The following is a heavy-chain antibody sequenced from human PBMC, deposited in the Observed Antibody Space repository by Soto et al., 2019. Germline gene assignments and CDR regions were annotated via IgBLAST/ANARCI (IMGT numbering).Heavy chain of an antibody. D-gene: IGHD1-1*01. CDR3: ARDPLRGSPAYFDH. Sequence: QVRLVESGGGVVQPGGSLRLSCAASGFTLRTYPMHWLRQTPGKGLEWLTVLSFDGKVKHYADSVGGRFTISRDISENTLYLQVNSLRGEDTAVYYCARDPLRGSPAYFDHWGQGTLVTVSS. CDR2: LSFDGKVK. J-gene: IGHJ4*02. V-gene: IGHV3-30*04. CDR1: GFTLRTYP.